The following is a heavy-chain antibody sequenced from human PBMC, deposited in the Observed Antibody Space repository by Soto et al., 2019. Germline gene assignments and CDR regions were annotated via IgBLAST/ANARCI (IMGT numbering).Heavy chain of an antibody. CDR1: GFAFTSSA. CDR3: AADRCTNGVCYYYYGMDV. Sequence: SVKVSCKASGFAFTSSAVQWVRQARGQRLEWIGWIVVGSGNTNYAQKFQERVTITRDMSTSTAYMELSSLRSEDTAVYYCAADRCTNGVCYYYYGMDVWGQGTTVTVSS. D-gene: IGHD2-8*01. J-gene: IGHJ6*02. V-gene: IGHV1-58*01. CDR2: IVVGSGNT.